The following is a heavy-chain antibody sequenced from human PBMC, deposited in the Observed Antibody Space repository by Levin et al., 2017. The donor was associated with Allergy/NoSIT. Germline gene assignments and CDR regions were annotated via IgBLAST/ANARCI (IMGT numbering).Heavy chain of an antibody. CDR3: ASYCSSTSCLFDY. CDR2: ISSSSSYI. CDR1: GFTFSSYS. D-gene: IGHD2-2*01. J-gene: IGHJ4*02. Sequence: GESLKISCAASGFTFSSYSMNWVRQAPGKGLEWVSSISSSSSYIYYADSVKGRFTISRDNAKNSLYLQMNSLRAEDTAVYYCASYCSSTSCLFDYWGQGTLVTVSS. V-gene: IGHV3-21*01.